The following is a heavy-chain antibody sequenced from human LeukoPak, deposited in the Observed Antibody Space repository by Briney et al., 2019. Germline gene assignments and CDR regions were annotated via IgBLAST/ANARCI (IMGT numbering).Heavy chain of an antibody. Sequence: GESLKISCKGSGYSFTSHWISWVRQMPGKGLEWMGRIEPSDSYTIYSPSFQGHVTISADKFISTAYLQWSSLKASDTAMYYCARDPMVRGVIITKDYYYYYGMDVWGKGTTVTVSS. V-gene: IGHV5-10-1*01. J-gene: IGHJ6*04. CDR2: IEPSDSYT. CDR3: ARDPMVRGVIITKDYYYYYGMDV. D-gene: IGHD3-10*01. CDR1: GYSFTSHW.